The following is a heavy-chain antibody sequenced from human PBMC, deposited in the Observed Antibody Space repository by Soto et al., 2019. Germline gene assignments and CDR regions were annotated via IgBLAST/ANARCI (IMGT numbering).Heavy chain of an antibody. CDR1: GFTFRSYG. J-gene: IGHJ6*02. D-gene: IGHD3-22*01. CDR2: ISYDGSNK. V-gene: IGHV3-30*03. Sequence: PGGSLRLSCAASGFTFRSYGMHWVRQAPAKGLEWVAVISYDGSNKYYADSVKGRFTISRDNSKNTLYLQMNSLRAEDTAVYYCARAYYYDSSGYSPYYYYYGMDVWGQGTTVTVSS. CDR3: ARAYYYDSSGYSPYYYYYGMDV.